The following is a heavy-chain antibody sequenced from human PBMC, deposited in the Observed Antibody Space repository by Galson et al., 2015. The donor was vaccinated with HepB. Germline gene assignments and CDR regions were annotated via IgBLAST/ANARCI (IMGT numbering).Heavy chain of an antibody. J-gene: IGHJ3*02. V-gene: IGHV3-30*04. CDR1: GFTFSSYA. CDR2: ISYDGSNK. D-gene: IGHD6-13*01. CDR3: ASAPGIAAGDAFDI. Sequence: SLRLSCAASGFTFSSYAMHWVRQAPGKGLEWVAVISYDGSNKYYADSVKGRFTISRDNSKNTLYLQMNSLRAEDTAVYYCASAPGIAAGDAFDIWGQGTMVTVSS.